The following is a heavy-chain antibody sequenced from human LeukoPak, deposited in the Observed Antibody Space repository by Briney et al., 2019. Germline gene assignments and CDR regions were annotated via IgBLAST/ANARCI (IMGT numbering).Heavy chain of an antibody. Sequence: PSETLSLTCTVSGYSISSGYYWGWIRQPPGEGLEWIVSMYHSGSTYYNPSLKSRVTISVDTSKNQFSLKLSSVTAEDTAVYYCARRAGGYSHPYDYWGQGILVTVSS. CDR2: MYHSGST. V-gene: IGHV4-38-2*02. CDR1: GYSISSGYY. D-gene: IGHD4-23*01. J-gene: IGHJ4*02. CDR3: ARRAGGYSHPYDY.